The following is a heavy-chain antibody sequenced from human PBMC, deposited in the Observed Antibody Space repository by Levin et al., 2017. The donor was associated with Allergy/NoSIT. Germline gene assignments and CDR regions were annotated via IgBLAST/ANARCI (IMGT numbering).Heavy chain of an antibody. CDR1: GYTFTSYY. J-gene: IGHJ6*02. Sequence: ASVKVSCKASGYTFTSYYMHWVRQAPGQGLEWMGIINPSGGSTSYAQKFQGRVTMTRDTSTSTVYMELSSLRSEDTAVYYCARAGQYYYGSGSSRDGLYYYYDGMDVWGQGTTVTVSS. D-gene: IGHD3-10*01. CDR3: ARAGQYYYGSGSSRDGLYYYYDGMDV. CDR2: INPSGGST. V-gene: IGHV1-46*01.